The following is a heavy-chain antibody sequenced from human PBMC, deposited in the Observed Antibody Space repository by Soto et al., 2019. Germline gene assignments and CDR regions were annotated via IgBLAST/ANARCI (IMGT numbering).Heavy chain of an antibody. D-gene: IGHD2-8*02. CDR3: ARDKITGLFDY. CDR1: GGSFSGYY. J-gene: IGHJ4*02. Sequence: PSETLSLTCAVYGGSFSGYYWTWIRQPPGTGLEWIGEINHSGSTNYNPSLKCRVTISVDTSKNQFSLKLTSVTAADTAVYYCARDKITGLFDYWGQATLVTVSS. V-gene: IGHV4-34*01. CDR2: INHSGST.